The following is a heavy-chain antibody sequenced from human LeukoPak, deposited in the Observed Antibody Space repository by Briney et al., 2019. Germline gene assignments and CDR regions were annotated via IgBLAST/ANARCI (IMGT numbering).Heavy chain of an antibody. J-gene: IGHJ4*02. V-gene: IGHV1-69*04. CDR1: GGTFSSYA. CDR3: ARVQNGGLFDY. D-gene: IGHD1-1*01. Sequence: SVKVSCKASGGTFSSYAISWVRQAPGQGLEWMGRIIPILGIANYAQKFQGRVTITADKSTSTAYVELSSLRSEDTAVYYCARVQNGGLFDYWGQGTLVTVSS. CDR2: IIPILGIA.